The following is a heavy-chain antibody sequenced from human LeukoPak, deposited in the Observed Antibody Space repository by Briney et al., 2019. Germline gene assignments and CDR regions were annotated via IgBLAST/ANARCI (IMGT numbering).Heavy chain of an antibody. D-gene: IGHD6-6*01. J-gene: IGHJ6*02. CDR2: MNPNSGNT. Sequence: GASVKVSCKASGYTFTSYDINWVRQATGQGLEWMGWMNPNSGNTGYAQKFQGRVTMTRNTSISTAYMELSSLRSEDTAVYYCARGTTIAAQGTYYYYGMDVWGQGTMVTVSS. CDR3: ARGTTIAAQGTYYYYGMDV. V-gene: IGHV1-8*01. CDR1: GYTFTSYD.